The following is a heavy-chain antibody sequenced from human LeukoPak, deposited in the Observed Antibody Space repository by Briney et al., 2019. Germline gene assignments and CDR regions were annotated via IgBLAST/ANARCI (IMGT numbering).Heavy chain of an antibody. V-gene: IGHV4-31*03. D-gene: IGHD1-14*01. CDR3: ARSQSLDPPATDYYGMDG. J-gene: IGHJ6*02. CDR2: IYYSGSK. Sequence: SETLSLTCLVSGGSLSSGGYYWRWIPQHPRKGLEWIGYIYYSGSKYYNPSLKSRVTISVDTSNNQFSLKLSSVTAADTAVYYCARSQSLDPPATDYYGMDGWGQGTTVTVSS. CDR1: GGSLSSGGYY.